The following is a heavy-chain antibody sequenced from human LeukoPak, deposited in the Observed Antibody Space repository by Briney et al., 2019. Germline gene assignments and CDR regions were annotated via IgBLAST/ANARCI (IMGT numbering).Heavy chain of an antibody. Sequence: SETLSLTCTVSGGSISSSSFYWGWIRQPPGKGLEWIGSIYYSGSTYYNPSLKSRVTISVDTSKNQFSLKLSSVTAADTAVYYCARHLGYCSSTSCYFYAFDIWGQGTMVTVSS. D-gene: IGHD2-2*01. CDR2: IYYSGST. J-gene: IGHJ3*02. CDR3: ARHLGYCSSTSCYFYAFDI. CDR1: GGSISSSSFY. V-gene: IGHV4-39*01.